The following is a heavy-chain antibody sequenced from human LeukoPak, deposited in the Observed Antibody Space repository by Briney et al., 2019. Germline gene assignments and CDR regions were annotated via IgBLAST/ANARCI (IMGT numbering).Heavy chain of an antibody. Sequence: SETLSLTCTVSGGSISSYYWSWIRQPPGKGLEWIGYIYYSGSTYYNPSLKSRVTISVDTSKNQFSLKLSSVTAADTAVYYCARELLYRDYYDSSGYLVFDYWGQGTLVTVSS. J-gene: IGHJ4*02. CDR1: GGSISSYY. V-gene: IGHV4-59*12. CDR2: IYYSGST. CDR3: ARELLYRDYYDSSGYLVFDY. D-gene: IGHD3-22*01.